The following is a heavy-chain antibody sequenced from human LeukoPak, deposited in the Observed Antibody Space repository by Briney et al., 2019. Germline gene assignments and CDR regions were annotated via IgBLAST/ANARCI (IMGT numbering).Heavy chain of an antibody. J-gene: IGHJ4*02. Sequence: GGSLRLSCAASGFTFSSYAMSWVRQAPGKGLEWVSSISSSSSYIYYADSVKGRFTISRDNAKNSLYLQMNSLRAEDTAVYYCARERSAIVTGFDYWGQGTLVTVSS. V-gene: IGHV3-21*01. CDR2: ISSSSSYI. D-gene: IGHD5-18*01. CDR3: ARERSAIVTGFDY. CDR1: GFTFSSYA.